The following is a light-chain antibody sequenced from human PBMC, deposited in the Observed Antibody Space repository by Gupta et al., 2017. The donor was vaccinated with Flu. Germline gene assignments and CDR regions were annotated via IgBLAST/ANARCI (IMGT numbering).Light chain of an antibody. CDR3: QQYGSSPGT. J-gene: IGKJ2*01. CDR1: QSVSSSY. Sequence: EIVLTQSPGTLSLSPGERATLSCRASQSVSSSYIAWYQQKPGQAPRFLIYGASSRATGIPDRFSGSGSVTDLSLTISRLEPEDFAVYYCQQYGSSPGTFGQGTKLEIK. V-gene: IGKV3-20*01. CDR2: GAS.